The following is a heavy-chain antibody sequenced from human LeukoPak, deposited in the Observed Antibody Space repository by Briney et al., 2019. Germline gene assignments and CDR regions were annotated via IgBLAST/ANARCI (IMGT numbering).Heavy chain of an antibody. J-gene: IGHJ3*02. CDR2: INSDGINT. Sequence: GGSLRLSCAASGFTFSNYWMHWVRQAPGKGLVWVSRINSDGINTSYADSVKGRFTISRDNAKNTLNLQMNSLRAEDTAVYYCAKATGIAAHGNAFDIWGQGTMVTVSS. V-gene: IGHV3-74*01. CDR3: AKATGIAAHGNAFDI. CDR1: GFTFSNYW. D-gene: IGHD6-6*01.